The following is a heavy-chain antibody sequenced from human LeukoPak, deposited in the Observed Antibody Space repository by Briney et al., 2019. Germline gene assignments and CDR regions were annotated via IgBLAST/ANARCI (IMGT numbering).Heavy chain of an antibody. CDR3: ARYCSSTSCYEYAFDI. CDR1: GYTFTSYG. CDR2: ISAYNGNT. D-gene: IGHD2-2*01. V-gene: IGHV1-18*01. Sequence: ASVKVSCKASGYTFTSYGISWVRQAPGQGLEWMGWISAYNGNTNYAQKLQGRVTMTTDTSTSTAYMELRSLRSDDTAVYYCARYCSSTSCYEYAFDIWGQGTMVTVSS. J-gene: IGHJ3*02.